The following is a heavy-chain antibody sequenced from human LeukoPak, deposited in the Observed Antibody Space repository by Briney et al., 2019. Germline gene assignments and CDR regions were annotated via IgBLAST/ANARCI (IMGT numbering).Heavy chain of an antibody. D-gene: IGHD6-19*01. J-gene: IGHJ4*02. V-gene: IGHV6-1*01. CDR3: SRDGGGAGPLFDY. CDR1: GDSVSSNSAA. CDR2: TYYRSKWYN. Sequence: SQTLSLTCAISGDSVSSNSAAWNWIRQSPSRGLEWLGRTYYRSKWYNDYAVSVKSRITINPETSKNQISLQLNSVTPDVTAVYYCSRDGGGAGPLFDYWGQGTLVTVSS.